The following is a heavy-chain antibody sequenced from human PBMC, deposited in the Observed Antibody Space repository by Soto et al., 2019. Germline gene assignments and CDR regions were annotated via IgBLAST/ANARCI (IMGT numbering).Heavy chain of an antibody. D-gene: IGHD6-6*01. Sequence: EVQLVESGGGLVQPGRSLRLSCAASGFTFDDYAMHWVRQAPGKGLEWGSGISWNSGSIGYADSVKGRFTISRDNAKNSLYLQMNSLRAEDTALYYCAKGIAARRYYYYYMDVWGKGTTVTVSS. CDR1: GFTFDDYA. CDR3: AKGIAARRYYYYYMDV. V-gene: IGHV3-9*01. J-gene: IGHJ6*03. CDR2: ISWNSGSI.